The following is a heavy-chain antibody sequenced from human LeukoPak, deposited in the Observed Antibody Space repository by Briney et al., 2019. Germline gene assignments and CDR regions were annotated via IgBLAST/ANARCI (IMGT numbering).Heavy chain of an antibody. Sequence: ASVKVSCKASGYTFTSYDINWVRQATGQGLEWMGWMNPNSGNTGYAQKFQGRVTITRNTSISTAYMELSSLRSEDTAVYYCARGLGCSSTSCYYYYYMDVWGKGTTVTVSS. J-gene: IGHJ6*03. V-gene: IGHV1-8*03. CDR1: GYTFTSYD. D-gene: IGHD2-2*01. CDR3: ARGLGCSSTSCYYYYYMDV. CDR2: MNPNSGNT.